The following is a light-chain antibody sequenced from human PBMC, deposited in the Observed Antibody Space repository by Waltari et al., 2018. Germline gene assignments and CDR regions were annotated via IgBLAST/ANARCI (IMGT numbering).Light chain of an antibody. J-gene: IGKJ2*01. CDR3: QQYDNLPQYT. V-gene: IGKV1-33*01. CDR2: DAS. CDR1: QDISNY. Sequence: DIQMTQSPSSLSAXVGDRVTITCQASQDISNYLNWYQQKPGKAPKLLIYDASNLETGVPSRFSGSGSGTXFTFTISSLQPEDIAXXYCQQYDNLPQYTXXXGTKLEIK.